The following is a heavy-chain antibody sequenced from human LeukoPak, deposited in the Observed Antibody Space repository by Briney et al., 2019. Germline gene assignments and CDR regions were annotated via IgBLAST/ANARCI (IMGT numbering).Heavy chain of an antibody. CDR1: GGSISSYY. D-gene: IGHD3-3*01. Sequence: PSETLSLTCTVSGGSISSYYRSWIRQPPGKGLEWIGYINDRGSTNYNPSLKSRVTISVDTSKNHFSLKLSSVTAADTAVYYCARDFRGGYDFWSGYYTPYYFDYWGQGTLVTVSP. V-gene: IGHV4-59*12. CDR3: ARDFRGGYDFWSGYYTPYYFDY. J-gene: IGHJ4*02. CDR2: INDRGST.